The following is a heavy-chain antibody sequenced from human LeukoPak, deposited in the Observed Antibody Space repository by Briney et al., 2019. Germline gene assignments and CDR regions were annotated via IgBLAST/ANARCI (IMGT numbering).Heavy chain of an antibody. J-gene: IGHJ5*02. V-gene: IGHV1-18*01. D-gene: IGHD6-19*01. Sequence: GASVKVSCKASGYTFTSYGISWVRQAPGQGLEWMGWISAYNGNTNYAQKLQGRVTMTTDTSTSTAYMELRSLRSDDTAVYYCARDSSSGWYPSGRLNWFDPWGQGTLVTVSS. CDR3: ARDSSSGWYPSGRLNWFDP. CDR1: GYTFTSYG. CDR2: ISAYNGNT.